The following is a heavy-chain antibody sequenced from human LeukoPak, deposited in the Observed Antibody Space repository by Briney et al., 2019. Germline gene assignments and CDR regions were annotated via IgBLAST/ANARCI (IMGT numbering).Heavy chain of an antibody. V-gene: IGHV4-59*12. J-gene: IGHJ4*02. CDR3: ARDGIAAAFDY. CDR2: IYCSGST. D-gene: IGHD6-13*01. Sequence: SETLSLTCTVSGGSISSYYWSWIRQPPGKGLEWIGYIYCSGSTNYNPSLKSRVAISVDTSKNQFSLKLSSVTAADTAVYYCARDGIAAAFDYWGQGTLVTVSS. CDR1: GGSISSYY.